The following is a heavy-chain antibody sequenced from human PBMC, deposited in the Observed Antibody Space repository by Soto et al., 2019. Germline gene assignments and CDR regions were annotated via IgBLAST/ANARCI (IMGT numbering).Heavy chain of an antibody. CDR2: IYYSGST. CDR1: GGSISSYY. CDR3: ASSVATIPFDY. J-gene: IGHJ4*02. D-gene: IGHD5-12*01. Sequence: SETLSLTCTVSGGSISSYYWSWIRQPPGKGLEWIGYIYYSGSTNYNPSLKSRVTISVDTSKNQFSLKLSSVTAADTAVYYCASSVATIPFDYWGQGTLVTVSS. V-gene: IGHV4-59*01.